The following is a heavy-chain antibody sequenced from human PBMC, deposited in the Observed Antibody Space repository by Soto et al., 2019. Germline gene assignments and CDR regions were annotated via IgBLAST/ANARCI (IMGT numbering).Heavy chain of an antibody. D-gene: IGHD3-10*01. V-gene: IGHV4-59*01. J-gene: IGHJ4*02. CDR2: IYYSGST. CDR3: ARCYGSGSYYNGLFDH. CDR1: GGSIGYYY. Sequence: SETLSLTCSISGGSIGYYYWSWMRQPPGKGLEWIGYIYYSGSTTYNPSLKSRVTISVDTSKNKFFLKLSSVTAADTAVYYCARCYGSGSYYNGLFDHWGQGTLVTSPQ.